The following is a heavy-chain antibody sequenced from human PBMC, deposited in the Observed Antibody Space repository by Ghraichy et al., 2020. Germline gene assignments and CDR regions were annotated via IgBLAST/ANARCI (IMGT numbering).Heavy chain of an antibody. Sequence: ESLNISCNVSDYSISDGYFWGWIRQPPGKRLEWIGSIYHSGDTSYNPSLKSRASISMDMSKNQFSVNLNSVTAADTAVYYCVREVGSRWYPAYWGQGTLVTVSS. CDR3: VREVGSRWYPAY. CDR2: IYHSGDT. D-gene: IGHD6-13*01. J-gene: IGHJ4*02. V-gene: IGHV4-38-2*02. CDR1: DYSISDGYF.